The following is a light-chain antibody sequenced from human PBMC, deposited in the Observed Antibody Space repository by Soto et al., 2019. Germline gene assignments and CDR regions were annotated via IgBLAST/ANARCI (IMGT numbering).Light chain of an antibody. CDR3: AAWDGSLSGSYV. CDR1: SSNIGSNY. Sequence: SLLTQPPSASGTPRQRVTHSCSGSSSNIGSNYVYWYQQLPGTAPKLLIYRNNQRPSGVPDRFSGSKSGTSASLASSGLRSEDEADYYCAAWDGSLSGSYVFGTGTKVTVL. J-gene: IGLJ1*01. V-gene: IGLV1-47*01. CDR2: RNN.